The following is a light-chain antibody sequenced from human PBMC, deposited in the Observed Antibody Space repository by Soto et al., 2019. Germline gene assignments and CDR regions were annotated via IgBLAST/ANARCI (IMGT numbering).Light chain of an antibody. CDR3: QSYDSSLSGSQV. CDR1: SSNIGAGYD. Sequence: QSVLTQPPSVSGAPGQRVTISCTGSSSNIGAGYDVHWYQQLPGTAPKLLIYGNSNRPSGVPDRFSGSESGTSASLAITGLQAEDEADYYWQSYDSSLSGSQVFGGGTKLTVL. V-gene: IGLV1-40*01. CDR2: GNS. J-gene: IGLJ3*02.